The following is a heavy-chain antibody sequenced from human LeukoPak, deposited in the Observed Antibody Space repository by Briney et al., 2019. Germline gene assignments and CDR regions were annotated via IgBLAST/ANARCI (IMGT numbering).Heavy chain of an antibody. CDR2: ISSNGGST. CDR1: GFTFSSYA. CDR3: ARDQGTMTGAFDY. Sequence: GGSLRLSCAASGFTFSSYAMHWVRQAPGKGLEYVSAISSNGGSTYYANSVKGRFTISRDNSKNTLSFQMGSLRAEDMAVYYCARDQGTMTGAFDYWGQGTLATVSS. D-gene: IGHD3-22*01. J-gene: IGHJ4*02. V-gene: IGHV3-64*01.